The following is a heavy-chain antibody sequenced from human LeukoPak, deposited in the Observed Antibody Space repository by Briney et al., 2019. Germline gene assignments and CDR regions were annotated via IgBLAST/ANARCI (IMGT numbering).Heavy chain of an antibody. CDR1: GFTFSRYW. V-gene: IGHV3-74*01. J-gene: IGHJ4*02. CDR3: SADTFGVHDF. D-gene: IGHD3-16*01. CDR2: INPDSSSA. Sequence: GESLRLSCGGSGFTFSRYWMHWVRQAPGRGLVWVSRINPDSSSASYADSVRRRFTISRHNAKNTLYLKMGSLRDEDTAVYESSADTFGVHDFWGQGTLVTVSS.